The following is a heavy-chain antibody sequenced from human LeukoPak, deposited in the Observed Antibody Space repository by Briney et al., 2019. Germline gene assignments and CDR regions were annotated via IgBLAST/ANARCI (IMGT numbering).Heavy chain of an antibody. CDR3: ARRLAAPGITDHFDG. Sequence: PGGSLRLSCAASGFTFNSYSVSWVRQAPGAGLEWVSAISPTGDSTTYADSVKGRFTIYRDTSKNTLYLHMNGLTADDTAVYYCARRLAAPGITDHFDGWGQGTLVTVSS. CDR2: ISPTGDST. CDR1: GFTFNSYS. D-gene: IGHD6-13*01. V-gene: IGHV3-23*01. J-gene: IGHJ4*02.